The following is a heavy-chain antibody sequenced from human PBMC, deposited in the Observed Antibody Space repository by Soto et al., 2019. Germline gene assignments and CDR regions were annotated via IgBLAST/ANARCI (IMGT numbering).Heavy chain of an antibody. CDR2: IYYSGST. CDR3: ARLGLGSLQLYYYGMDV. V-gene: IGHV4-31*03. Sequence: SETLSLTCTVSGGSISSGGYYWSWIRQHPGKGLEWIGYIYYSGSTYYNPSLKSRVTISVDTSKNQFSLKLSSVTAADTAVYYCARLGLGSLQLYYYGMDVWGQGTTVTVSS. CDR1: GGSISSGGYY. D-gene: IGHD5-12*01. J-gene: IGHJ6*02.